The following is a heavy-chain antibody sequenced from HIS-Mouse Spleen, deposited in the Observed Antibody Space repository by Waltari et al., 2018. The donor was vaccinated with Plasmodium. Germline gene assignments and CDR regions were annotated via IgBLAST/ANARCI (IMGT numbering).Heavy chain of an antibody. Sequence: QLQLQESGPGLVKPSETLSLTCTVSGGSISSRSYYWGWIRQPPGKGLEWIGCIYYSGCTHSNPSLKSRVTISVDTSKNQFSRKLSSVTAADTAVYYCARVAIWTITIFGVVDYWGQGTLVTVSS. J-gene: IGHJ4*02. CDR3: ARVAIWTITIFGVVDY. CDR1: GGSISSRSYY. CDR2: IYYSGCT. V-gene: IGHV4-39*07. D-gene: IGHD3-3*01.